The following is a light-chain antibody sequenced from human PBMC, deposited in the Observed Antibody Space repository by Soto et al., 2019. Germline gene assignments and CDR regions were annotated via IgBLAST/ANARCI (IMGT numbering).Light chain of an antibody. Sequence: DIQMTHTPTTLSASVGDRVTITCRASQPVNNWLAWYQQKPGKAPNLLIYDASSLESGVPARFSGSGFGTEFTLTISSLQPDDFATYYCQQYNSYSGTFGQGTKVDI. J-gene: IGKJ1*01. CDR1: QPVNNW. V-gene: IGKV1-5*01. CDR2: DAS. CDR3: QQYNSYSGT.